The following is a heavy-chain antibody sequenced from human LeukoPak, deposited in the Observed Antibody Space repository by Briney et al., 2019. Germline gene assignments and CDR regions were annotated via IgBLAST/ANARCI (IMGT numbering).Heavy chain of an antibody. Sequence: GGSLGLSCAASGFTFSSSTMSWLRQAPGKGLEWVSAINSGGGTTSAESVKGRFTISRDNSKNTLYLQINSLRAEDTAVYYCAKGSDGAGSYRPFDYWGQGTLVTVSS. CDR1: GFTFSSST. V-gene: IGHV3-23*01. CDR2: INSGGGTT. J-gene: IGHJ4*02. D-gene: IGHD3-10*01. CDR3: AKGSDGAGSYRPFDY.